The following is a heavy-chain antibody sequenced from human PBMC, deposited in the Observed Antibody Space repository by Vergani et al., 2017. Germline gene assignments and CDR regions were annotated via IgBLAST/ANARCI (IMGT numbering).Heavy chain of an antibody. J-gene: IGHJ4*02. Sequence: EVQLVESGGGLIQPGGSLRLSCAASGFTFSSYSMNWVRQAPGKGLEWVSSISSSSSYIYYADSVKGRFTISRDNAKNSLYLRMNSLRAEDTAVYYCARGVPVVAVAPIDYWGQGTLVTVSS. V-gene: IGHV3-21*01. CDR3: ARGVPVVAVAPIDY. CDR1: GFTFSSYS. D-gene: IGHD2-15*01. CDR2: ISSSSSYI.